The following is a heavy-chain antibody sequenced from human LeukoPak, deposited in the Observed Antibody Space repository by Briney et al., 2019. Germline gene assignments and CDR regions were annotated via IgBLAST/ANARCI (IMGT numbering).Heavy chain of an antibody. CDR2: IRSDGSNK. V-gene: IGHV3-30*02. CDR1: GFTFSSYG. D-gene: IGHD3-22*01. Sequence: GGSLRLAFAVSGFTFSSYGMGWVRQAPGKGLEWVASIRSDGSNKSSTASVKGRFTLSSPNSKYTLYLQMNRLRAEDTAVYYCAKDRGSTIDTSGYYYRNRKEAFDIWGQGTMVTVSS. CDR3: AKDRGSTIDTSGYYYRNRKEAFDI. J-gene: IGHJ3*02.